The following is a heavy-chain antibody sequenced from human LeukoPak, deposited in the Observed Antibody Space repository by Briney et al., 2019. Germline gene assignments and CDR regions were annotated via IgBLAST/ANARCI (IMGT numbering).Heavy chain of an antibody. CDR1: GDSVSNNGAA. J-gene: IGHJ4*02. CDR3: TREPPNAQSYDV. V-gene: IGHV6-1*01. D-gene: IGHD3-10*01. CDR2: TYYRSKWFY. Sequence: SQTLSDSCPIFGDSVSNNGAAWNWIRQSPSRGFEWLGRTYYRSKWFYDYAVSVRSRIIISPDTFQNQFSLQLSSMTPDDTAVYYCTREPPNAQSYDVWGQGTLVTVSS.